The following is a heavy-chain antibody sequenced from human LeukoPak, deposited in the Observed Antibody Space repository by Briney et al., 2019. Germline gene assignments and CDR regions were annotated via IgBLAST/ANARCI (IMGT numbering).Heavy chain of an antibody. CDR3: ARSSGLDAFDI. D-gene: IGHD2-15*01. Sequence: ASVKVSCKASGYTFTSYYIHWVRQAPGQGLEWMGIINPSGGSTSYAQKFQGRVTMTRDTSTSTVYMELSSLRSEDTAVYYCARSSGLDAFDIWGQGTMVTVSS. V-gene: IGHV1-46*03. J-gene: IGHJ3*02. CDR2: INPSGGST. CDR1: GYTFTSYY.